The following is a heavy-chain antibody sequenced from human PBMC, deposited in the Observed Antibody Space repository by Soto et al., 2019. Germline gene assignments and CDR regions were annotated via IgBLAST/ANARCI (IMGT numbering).Heavy chain of an antibody. D-gene: IGHD2-15*01. Sequence: SVQGSCKADGGTSSRYAINCVRQASGQRLEWLGGIIPIFGTANDAQKFQGRVTITADEPTSTAYMELSSLRSEDTAVYSCARGIVVVLAATRVQGDYYYRMDVWGQGTRVASP. J-gene: IGHJ6*02. V-gene: IGHV1-69*13. CDR1: GGTSSRYA. CDR3: ARGIVVVLAATRVQGDYYYRMDV. CDR2: IIPIFGTA.